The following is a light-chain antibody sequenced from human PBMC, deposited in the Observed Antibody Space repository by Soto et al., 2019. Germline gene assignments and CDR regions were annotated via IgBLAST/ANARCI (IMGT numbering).Light chain of an antibody. V-gene: IGKV3-20*01. J-gene: IGKJ2*01. CDR2: GAS. CDR3: QQYGSLTSVYT. Sequence: EIVLTQSPGTLSLSPGERATLSCRASQSVSSSYLAWYQQKPGQAPRLLIYGASSRATGIPDRFSGSGSGTDFTLTISRLEPEDFAVYYCQQYGSLTSVYTFGQGTKLEIK. CDR1: QSVSSSY.